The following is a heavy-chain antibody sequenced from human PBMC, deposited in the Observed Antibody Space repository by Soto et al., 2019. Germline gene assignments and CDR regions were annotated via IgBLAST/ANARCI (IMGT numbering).Heavy chain of an antibody. D-gene: IGHD3-16*01. J-gene: IGHJ6*02. CDR3: AMVDVYVTPSPQDV. CDR1: GYTFTRYG. V-gene: IGHV1-18*01. Sequence: QVQLVQSGAEVKKPGASVKVSCTASGYTFTRYGIGWARQAPGQGLEWMGWINTYNGNTNYAQNVQGRVTLTTDTSTSTDYLELRSLRSNDTAIYYCAMVDVYVTPSPQDVWGQGTTFIVSS. CDR2: INTYNGNT.